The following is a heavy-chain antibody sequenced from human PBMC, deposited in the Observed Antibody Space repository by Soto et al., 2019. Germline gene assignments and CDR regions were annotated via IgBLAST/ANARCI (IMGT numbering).Heavy chain of an antibody. V-gene: IGHV3-23*01. CDR3: AKDRDLAGIWTFDS. D-gene: IGHD3-9*01. CDR2: LIGGEGDK. J-gene: IGHJ5*01. Sequence: VQLPEHGGLLVQPGESLRLSCAASGFTFRTFTMNWVRQAPGKGLEWVSGLIGGEGDKVYSDSVKGRFTVSRDTSKDMLFLQMSSLRVDDTAVYYCAKDRDLAGIWTFDSWGQGTLVTVSS. CDR1: GFTFRTFT.